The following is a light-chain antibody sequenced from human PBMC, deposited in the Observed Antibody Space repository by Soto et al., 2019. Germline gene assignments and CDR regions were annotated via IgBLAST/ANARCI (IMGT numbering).Light chain of an antibody. Sequence: QAVVTQEPSLTVSPGGTVTVTCGSSTGAVTSGHWHYWFQQKPGQAPRTLIYDISSKHSWTSARFSGSLLGGKAALTLSGAQPEDEAEYYCLLSYSGAWVFGGGTQLTVL. V-gene: IGLV7-46*01. CDR2: DIS. CDR1: TGAVTSGHW. CDR3: LLSYSGAWV. J-gene: IGLJ3*02.